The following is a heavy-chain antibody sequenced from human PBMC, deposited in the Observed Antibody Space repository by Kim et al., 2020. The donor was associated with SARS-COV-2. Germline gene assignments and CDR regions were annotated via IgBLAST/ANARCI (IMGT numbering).Heavy chain of an antibody. CDR3: ATSGRIAYDFWSGEDY. V-gene: IGHV3-23*03. D-gene: IGHD3-3*01. CDR2: IYSGGSST. CDR1: GFTFSSYA. J-gene: IGHJ4*02. Sequence: GGSLRLSCAASGFTFSSYAMSWVRQAPGKGLEWVSVIYSGGSSTYYADSVKGRFTISRDNSKNTLYLQMNSLRAEDTAVYYCATSGRIAYDFWSGEDYWGQGTLVTVSS.